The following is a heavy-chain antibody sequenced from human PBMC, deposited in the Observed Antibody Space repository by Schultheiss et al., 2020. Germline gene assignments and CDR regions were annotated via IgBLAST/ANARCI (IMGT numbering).Heavy chain of an antibody. CDR3: ARDQLQWPWRIFYHAMDV. CDR2: IWYDGSNK. J-gene: IGHJ6*04. Sequence: GGSLRLSCAASGFTFSSYAMHWVRQAPGKGLEWVAVIWYDGSNKYYADSVKGRFTISRDNSKNTLYLQMSSLRNEDTAIYYCARDQLQWPWRIFYHAMDVWGKGTTVTVSS. D-gene: IGHD2-2*01. V-gene: IGHV3-30*04. CDR1: GFTFSSYA.